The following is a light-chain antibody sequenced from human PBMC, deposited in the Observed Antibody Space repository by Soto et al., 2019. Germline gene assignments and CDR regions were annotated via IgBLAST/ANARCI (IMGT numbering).Light chain of an antibody. V-gene: IGKV3-15*01. CDR1: QGVSGN. CDR3: QQYNIWPPWT. J-gene: IGKJ1*01. Sequence: EIVMTQSPATLSLSPGERSTLSFRSSQGVSGNLAWYQQKPGQAPRLLIYGASTRATGIPARFSGSGSGTEFTLTISSLQSEDFAVYYCQQYNIWPPWTFGQGTKVDIK. CDR2: GAS.